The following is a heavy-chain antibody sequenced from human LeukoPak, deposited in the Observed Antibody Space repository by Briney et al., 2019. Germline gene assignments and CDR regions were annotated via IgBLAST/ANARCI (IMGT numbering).Heavy chain of an antibody. CDR1: GYTFTNYG. Sequence: ASVTVSCKASGYTFTNYGVSWMRQAPGRGLEWMGRISAYNYYTNYAQKVQGRVTMTTDTSTNVAYMELRSLRSDDTAVYYWAWCCSIWYCLDYWGQGTLVIVSS. V-gene: IGHV1-18*01. CDR3: AWCCSIWYCLDY. D-gene: IGHD6-13*01. J-gene: IGHJ4*02. CDR2: ISAYNYYT.